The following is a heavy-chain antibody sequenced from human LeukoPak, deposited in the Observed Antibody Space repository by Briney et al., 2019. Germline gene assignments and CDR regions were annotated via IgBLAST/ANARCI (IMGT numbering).Heavy chain of an antibody. CDR2: INHSGST. Sequence: SETLSLTCAVYGGSFSGYYWSWIRQPPGKGLEWIGEINHSGSTNYNLSLKSRVTISVDTSKNQFSLELSSVTAADTAVYYCARGRYSSGWYADYFDYWGQGTLVTVSS. D-gene: IGHD6-19*01. CDR3: ARGRYSSGWYADYFDY. V-gene: IGHV4-34*01. J-gene: IGHJ4*02. CDR1: GGSFSGYY.